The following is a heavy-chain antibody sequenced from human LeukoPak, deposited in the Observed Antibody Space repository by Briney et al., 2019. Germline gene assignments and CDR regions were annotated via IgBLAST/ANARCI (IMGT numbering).Heavy chain of an antibody. D-gene: IGHD2-8*02. CDR2: IYYSGTT. CDR3: ARDSGGPYWYYYGMDV. Sequence: SETLSLTCTVSPGSITGYYFTWIRQPPGKGLEWLGFIYYSGTTNYSPSFKSRLTMSLDTSKNQVFLRLTSVTAADTAVYYCARDSGGPYWYYYGMDVWGRGTTVTVSS. J-gene: IGHJ6*02. V-gene: IGHV4-59*01. CDR1: PGSITGYY.